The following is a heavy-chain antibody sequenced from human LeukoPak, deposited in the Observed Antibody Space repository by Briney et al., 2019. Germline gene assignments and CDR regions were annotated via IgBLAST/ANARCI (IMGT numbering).Heavy chain of an antibody. CDR1: GFTFSSYA. D-gene: IGHD3-22*01. V-gene: IGHV3-23*01. J-gene: IGHJ6*02. CDR3: AKGDSSGEYYYYYYGMDV. CDR2: ISGSGGST. Sequence: PGGSLRLSCAASGFTFSSYAMSWVRQAPGKGLEWVSAISGSGGSTYYADSVKGRFTISRDNSKNTLYLRMNSLRAGDTAVYYCAKGDSSGEYYYYYYGMDVWGQGTTVTVSS.